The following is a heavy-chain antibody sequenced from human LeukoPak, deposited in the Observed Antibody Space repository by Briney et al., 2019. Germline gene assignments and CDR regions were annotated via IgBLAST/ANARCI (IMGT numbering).Heavy chain of an antibody. CDR3: ARRNDSSGYSLDY. CDR2: FIPIFGTA. Sequence: SVKVSCKASGGTFSSYAISWVRQAPGQGPEWMGRFIPIFGTANYAQKFQGRVTITTDESTSTAYMELSSLRSEDTAVYYCARRNDSSGYSLDYWGQGTLVTVSS. CDR1: GGTFSSYA. V-gene: IGHV1-69*05. J-gene: IGHJ4*02. D-gene: IGHD3-22*01.